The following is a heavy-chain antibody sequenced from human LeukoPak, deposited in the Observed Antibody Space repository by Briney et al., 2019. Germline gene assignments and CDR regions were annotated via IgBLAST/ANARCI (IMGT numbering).Heavy chain of an antibody. J-gene: IGHJ6*03. CDR2: ISPGGGTT. Sequence: GGSLRLSCAVSGFAFGSEAMSWVRQSPARGLEWVASISPGGGTTYYADYVKGRFTISRDNSKNTLYLQMNSLRAEDTAVYYCAKGGTDPENYYYYMDVWGKGTTVTVSS. CDR3: AKGGTDPENYYYYMDV. D-gene: IGHD1-7*01. CDR1: GFAFGSEA. V-gene: IGHV3-23*01.